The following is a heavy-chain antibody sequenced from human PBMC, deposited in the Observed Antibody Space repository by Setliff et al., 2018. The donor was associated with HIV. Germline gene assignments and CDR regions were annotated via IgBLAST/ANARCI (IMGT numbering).Heavy chain of an antibody. CDR2: IYYSGST. D-gene: IGHD3-22*01. V-gene: IGHV4-39*01. CDR3: ARHSGLGGYYSPFDY. CDR1: GGSIKSSSDY. J-gene: IGHJ4*02. Sequence: PSETLSLTCTVSGGSIKSSSDYWGWIRQPPGKGLEWIGTIYYSGSTYYNPSLKSRATISVDTSKNQFSLKLSSVTAADTTVYYCARHSGLGGYYSPFDYWGPGTLVTVSS.